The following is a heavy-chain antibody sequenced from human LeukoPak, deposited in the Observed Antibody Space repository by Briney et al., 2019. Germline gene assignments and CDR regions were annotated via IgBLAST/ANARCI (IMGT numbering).Heavy chain of an antibody. J-gene: IGHJ4*02. CDR1: GYTFTSYA. D-gene: IGHD3-22*01. V-gene: IGHV1-18*01. CDR3: ARDPGLYYYDSSGYYSPFDY. Sequence: ASVKVSCKASGYTFTSYAMNWVRQAPGQGLEWMGWISAYNGNTNYAQKLQGRVTMTTDTSTSTAYMELRSLRSDDTAVYYCARDPGLYYYDSSGYYSPFDYWGQGTLVTVSS. CDR2: ISAYNGNT.